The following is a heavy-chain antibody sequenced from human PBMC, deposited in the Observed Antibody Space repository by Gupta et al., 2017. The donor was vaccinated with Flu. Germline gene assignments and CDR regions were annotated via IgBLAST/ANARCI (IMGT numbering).Heavy chain of an antibody. V-gene: IGHV4-59*07. Sequence: QVQLQESGPGLVKPSDTLSLTCSVSGGSINNYYWSWIRQPPGKGLEWIGYIYYSGATNYNPSLKGRATMSVDTSRNQLSLTLRSLTAADTAAYYCARGKEGTDWFFPSFYDFWGQGTLVTVSS. CDR1: GGSINNYY. J-gene: IGHJ4*02. CDR3: ARGKEGTDWFFPSFYDF. CDR2: IYYSGAT. D-gene: IGHD3-9*01.